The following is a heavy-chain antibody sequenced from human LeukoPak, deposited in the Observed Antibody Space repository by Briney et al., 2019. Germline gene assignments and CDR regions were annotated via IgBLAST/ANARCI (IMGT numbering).Heavy chain of an antibody. CDR1: GGSISSGGYY. D-gene: IGHD4-17*01. J-gene: IGHJ4*02. CDR2: IYHSGST. V-gene: IGHV4-30-2*01. Sequence: SETLSLTCTVSGGSISSGGYYWSWIRQPPGKGLEWIGYIYHSGSTYYNPSLKSRVTISVDRSKNRFSLKLSSVTAADTAVYYCARESYGDYGGYWGQGTLVTVSS. CDR3: ARESYGDYGGY.